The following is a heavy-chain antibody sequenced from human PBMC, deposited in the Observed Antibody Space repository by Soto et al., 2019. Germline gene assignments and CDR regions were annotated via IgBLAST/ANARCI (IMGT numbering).Heavy chain of an antibody. J-gene: IGHJ3*02. CDR1: GGSFSGYY. CDR3: ARVNCDYAFDI. V-gene: IGHV4-34*01. D-gene: IGHD2-21*02. CDR2: INHSGST. Sequence: QVQLQQWGAGLLKPSETLSLTCAVYGGSFSGYYWSWIRQPPGKGLEWIGEINHSGSTNYNPSLKSRVTISVDTSKNQFSLKLSSVTAADTAVYYCARVNCDYAFDIWGQGTMVTVSS.